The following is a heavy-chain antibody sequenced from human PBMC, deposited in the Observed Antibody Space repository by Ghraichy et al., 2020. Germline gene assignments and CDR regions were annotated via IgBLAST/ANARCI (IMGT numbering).Heavy chain of an antibody. V-gene: IGHV2-70*04. Sequence: SGPTLVKPTQTLTLTCTFSGFSLSTSGMRVSWIRQPPGKALEWLARIDWDDDKFYSTSLKTRLTISKDTSKNQVVLTMTNMDPVDTATYYCARSRSIAVAGRGSFDYWGQGTLVTVSS. CDR3: ARSRSIAVAGRGSFDY. CDR1: GFSLSTSGMR. CDR2: IDWDDDK. D-gene: IGHD6-13*01. J-gene: IGHJ4*02.